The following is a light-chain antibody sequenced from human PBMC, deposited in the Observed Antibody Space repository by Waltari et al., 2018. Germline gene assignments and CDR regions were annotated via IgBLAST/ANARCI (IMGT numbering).Light chain of an antibody. J-gene: IGKJ2*01. CDR3: QQYYSTPYT. CDR1: QSVLYSHQKNNY. V-gene: IGKV4-1*01. CDR2: WAF. Sequence: DIVMTQSPDSLAVSLGERATINCKSSQSVLYSHQKNNYLAWYQQKPGQPPKLLIYWAFTRESWVPDRFSGSGSGTEFTLTIDSLQAEDVAVYFCQQYYSTPYTFGQGTKLEIK.